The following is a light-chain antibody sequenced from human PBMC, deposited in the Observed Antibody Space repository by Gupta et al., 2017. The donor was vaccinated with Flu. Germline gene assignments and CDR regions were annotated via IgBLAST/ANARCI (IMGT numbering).Light chain of an antibody. CDR1: QSISYW. CDR3: QQDNSYFT. J-gene: IGKJ1*01. CDR2: KAS. Sequence: SPSPLSASVGDRVTITCRASQSISYWLAWYQQKPGKAPKLLIYKASTLESGVPSRFSGSVSGTEFTLTISSLQPDDFATYYCQQDNSYFTFGQGTKVEI. V-gene: IGKV1-5*03.